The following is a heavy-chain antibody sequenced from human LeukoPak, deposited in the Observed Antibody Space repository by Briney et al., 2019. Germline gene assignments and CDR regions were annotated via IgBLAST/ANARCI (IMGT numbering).Heavy chain of an antibody. CDR3: ARGLTWLVDY. CDR1: GYSISSGYY. J-gene: IGHJ4*02. Sequence: PSETLSLTCAVSGYSISSGYYWSWIRQPAGKGLEWIGRIYTSGSTNYNPSLKSRVTMSVDTSKNQFSLKLSSVTAADTAVYYCARGLTWLVDYWGQGTLVTVSS. V-gene: IGHV4-4*07. CDR2: IYTSGST. D-gene: IGHD6-19*01.